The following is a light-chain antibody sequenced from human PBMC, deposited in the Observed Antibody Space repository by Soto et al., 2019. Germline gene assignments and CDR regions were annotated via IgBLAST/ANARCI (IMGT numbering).Light chain of an antibody. CDR2: GAS. CDR1: QSVSNNY. J-gene: IGKJ4*01. Sequence: EMVLMQSPGTLSLSPGERVTLSCRASQSVSNNYVAWYQQKPGQAPRLLIAGASSRATGIPDRFSGSGSGTDFTLTISRLEPEDFAVYYGQQYGSSPPLTFGGGTKVEIK. CDR3: QQYGSSPPLT. V-gene: IGKV3-20*01.